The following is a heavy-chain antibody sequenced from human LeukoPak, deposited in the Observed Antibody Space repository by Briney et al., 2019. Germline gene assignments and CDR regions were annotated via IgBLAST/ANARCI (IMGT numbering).Heavy chain of an antibody. CDR2: INHSGSA. Sequence: PSETLSLTCAVYGGSLSGSYWSWIRQPPGKGLEWIGEINHSGSASDNPSLKSRVTLSIDKSKNQFSLNLNSVTAADTAVYYCARARRDSGYNKVDYWGQGTLVTVSS. V-gene: IGHV4-34*01. CDR3: ARARRDSGYNKVDY. CDR1: GGSLSGSY. J-gene: IGHJ4*02. D-gene: IGHD3-3*01.